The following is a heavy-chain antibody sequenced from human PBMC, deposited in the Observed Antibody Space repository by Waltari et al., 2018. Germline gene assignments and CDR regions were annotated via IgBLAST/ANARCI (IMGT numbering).Heavy chain of an antibody. CDR2: FDPEDGET. Sequence: QVQLVQSGAEVKKPGASVKVSCKVSGYTLTELSMHWVRQAPGKGLGWMGGFDPEDGETIYAQKFQGRVTMTEDTSTDTAYMELSSLRSEDTAVYYCATGKHGSGYSYYYYYYGMDVWGQGTTVTVSS. CDR1: GYTLTELS. D-gene: IGHD3-22*01. CDR3: ATGKHGSGYSYYYYYYGMDV. J-gene: IGHJ6*02. V-gene: IGHV1-24*01.